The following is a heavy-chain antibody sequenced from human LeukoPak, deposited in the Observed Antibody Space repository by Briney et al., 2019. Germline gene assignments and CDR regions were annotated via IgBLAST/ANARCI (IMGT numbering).Heavy chain of an antibody. Sequence: ASETLSLTCTVSGGSISSYYWSWIRQPPGKGLEWIGYIYYSGSTKYNPSLKSRVTISVDTSKNQFSLKLSSVTAADTAAYYCARGQREMYSSGRYADYWGQGTLVTVSS. V-gene: IGHV4-59*08. D-gene: IGHD6-19*01. CDR1: GGSISSYY. CDR3: ARGQREMYSSGRYADY. J-gene: IGHJ4*02. CDR2: IYYSGST.